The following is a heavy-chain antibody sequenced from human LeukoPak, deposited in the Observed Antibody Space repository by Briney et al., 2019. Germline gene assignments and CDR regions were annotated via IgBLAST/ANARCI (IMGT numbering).Heavy chain of an antibody. CDR2: ISSSSSYI. Sequence: GGSLRLSCAASGFTFSSYSMNWVRHAPGKGLEWVSSISSSSSYIYYADSVKGRFTISRDNAKNSLYLQMNSLRAEDTAVYYCARVGAIYCTNGVCPPFDYWGQGTLVTVSS. V-gene: IGHV3-21*01. CDR3: ARVGAIYCTNGVCPPFDY. J-gene: IGHJ4*02. CDR1: GFTFSSYS. D-gene: IGHD2-8*01.